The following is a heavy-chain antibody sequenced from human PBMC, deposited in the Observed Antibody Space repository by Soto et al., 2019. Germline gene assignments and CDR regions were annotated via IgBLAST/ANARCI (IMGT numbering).Heavy chain of an antibody. D-gene: IGHD2-21*02. CDR2: IKQDGSEI. V-gene: IGHV3-7*05. J-gene: IGHJ4*02. CDR3: ARSTQYCGGDCPLDY. Sequence: GGSLRLSCAASGFTFSSYWMSWVRQAPGKGLEWVANIKQDGSEIYYVDSVKGRFTISRDNAKNSLYLQMNSLRAEDTAVYYCARSTQYCGGDCPLDYWGQGTLVTVSS. CDR1: GFTFSSYW.